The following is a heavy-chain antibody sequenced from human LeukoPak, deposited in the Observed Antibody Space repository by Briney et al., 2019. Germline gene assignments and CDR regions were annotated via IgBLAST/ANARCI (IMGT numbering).Heavy chain of an antibody. CDR2: ISYIGTT. Sequence: SETLSLTCAVSGDSFSSHYWTWIRQPLGRGLEWIGYISYIGTTNYNPSLKSRVTISIDTSKNQFSLKLSSVTTADTGVYYCARDLVTVTKGFDIWGLGTMVSVSS. CDR1: GDSFSSHY. CDR3: ARDLVTVTKGFDI. D-gene: IGHD4-17*01. V-gene: IGHV4-59*11. J-gene: IGHJ3*02.